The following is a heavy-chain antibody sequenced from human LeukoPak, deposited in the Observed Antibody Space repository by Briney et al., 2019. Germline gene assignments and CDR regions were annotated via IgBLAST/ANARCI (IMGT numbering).Heavy chain of an antibody. J-gene: IGHJ6*03. Sequence: ASVKVSCKASGYTFTSYYMHWVRQAPGQGLEWMGIINPSGGSTSYAQKFQGRVTMTRDTSTSTVYMELSSLRSEDTAVYYCARTDAVLLWFGEANDYYYMDVWGKGTTVTISS. D-gene: IGHD3-10*01. V-gene: IGHV1-46*01. CDR3: ARTDAVLLWFGEANDYYYMDV. CDR2: INPSGGST. CDR1: GYTFTSYY.